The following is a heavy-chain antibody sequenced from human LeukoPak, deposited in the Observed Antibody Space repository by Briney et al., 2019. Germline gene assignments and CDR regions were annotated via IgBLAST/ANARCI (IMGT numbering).Heavy chain of an antibody. V-gene: IGHV3-74*01. CDR2: INSGDSNT. D-gene: IGHD3-3*01. CDR3: ARDFWGAYRVDFFDF. J-gene: IGHJ4*02. CDR1: GFSFSKNW. Sequence: GGSLRLSCAASGFSFSKNWMHWVRQAPGKGLVWISRINSGDSNTFYVDSVRGRFTISRDNAQNSLYLQMNSLRAEDTAVYYCARDFWGAYRVDFFDFWGQGILVTVSS.